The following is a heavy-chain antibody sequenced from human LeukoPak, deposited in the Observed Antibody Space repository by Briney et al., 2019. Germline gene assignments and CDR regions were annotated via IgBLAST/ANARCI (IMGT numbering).Heavy chain of an antibody. CDR2: IYYSGST. CDR1: GGSISSSSYY. CDR3: ARVGYCSGGSCSRFDY. Sequence: SETLSLTCTVSGGSISSSSYYWGWIRQPPGKGLEWIGSIYYSGSTYYNPSLKIRVTISVDTSKNQFSLKLSSVTAPDTPVYYCARVGYCSGGSCSRFDYWGQGTLVTVSS. D-gene: IGHD2-15*01. V-gene: IGHV4-39*07. J-gene: IGHJ4*02.